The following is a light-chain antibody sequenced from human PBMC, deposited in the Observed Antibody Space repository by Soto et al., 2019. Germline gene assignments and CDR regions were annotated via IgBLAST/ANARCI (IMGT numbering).Light chain of an antibody. CDR1: QSMSAY. CDR2: GAS. J-gene: IGKJ4*01. Sequence: DTQMTQSPSSLSASVGDRVTITCRASQSMSAYLNWYHQKPGKAPKLLISGASSLQRGVPSRFSGSGSGTDFTLTISSLQREDFATYYCQQSYSDSLTFGGGTKVEFK. CDR3: QQSYSDSLT. V-gene: IGKV1-39*01.